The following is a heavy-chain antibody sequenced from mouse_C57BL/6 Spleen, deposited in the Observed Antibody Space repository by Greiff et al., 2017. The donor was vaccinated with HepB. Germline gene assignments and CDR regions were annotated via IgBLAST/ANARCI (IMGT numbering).Heavy chain of an antibody. J-gene: IGHJ3*01. CDR1: GFSFNTCA. Sequence: EVHLVESGGGLVQPKGSLKLSCAASGFSFNTCAMNWVRQAPGKGLEWVARIRSKSNNYATYYADSVKDRFTISRDDSESMLYLQMNNLKTEDTAMYYCVRPEFAYWGQGTLVTVSA. V-gene: IGHV10-1*01. CDR2: IRSKSNNYAT. CDR3: VRPEFAY.